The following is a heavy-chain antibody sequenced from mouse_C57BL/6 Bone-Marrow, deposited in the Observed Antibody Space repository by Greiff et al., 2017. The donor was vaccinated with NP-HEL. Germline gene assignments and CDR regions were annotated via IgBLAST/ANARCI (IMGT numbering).Heavy chain of an antibody. J-gene: IGHJ2*01. CDR1: GYTFTDYY. V-gene: IGHV1-76*01. Sequence: VQLVESGAELVRPGASVKLSCKASGYTFTDYYINWVKQRPGQGLEWIARIYPGSGNTYYNEKFKGKATLTAEKSSSTAYMQLSSLTSEDSAVYFCARWRYGPYFDYWGQGTTLTVSS. D-gene: IGHD2-14*01. CDR2: IYPGSGNT. CDR3: ARWRYGPYFDY.